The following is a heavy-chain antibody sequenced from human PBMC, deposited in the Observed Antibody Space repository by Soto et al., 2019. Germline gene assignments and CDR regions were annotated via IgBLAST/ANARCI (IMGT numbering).Heavy chain of an antibody. J-gene: IGHJ4*02. CDR2: VNPNNGHT. CDR1: GYTFTSYD. D-gene: IGHD3-10*01. Sequence: HVQLVQSGAEVKKPGASVKVSCKASGYTFTSYDINWVRQATGQGLEWMGWVNPNNGHTGYAQKFQGRVTMTRNTSISTAYIELDSLRSEDTAVYYCVRLFYYGSGSWVEWGQGTLVTVSS. V-gene: IGHV1-8*01. CDR3: VRLFYYGSGSWVE.